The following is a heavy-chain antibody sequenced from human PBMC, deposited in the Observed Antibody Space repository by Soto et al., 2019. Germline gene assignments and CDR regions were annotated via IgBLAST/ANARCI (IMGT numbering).Heavy chain of an antibody. CDR2: ISNDGSNP. CDR3: AKDLSRYYYYGMDV. Sequence: GGSLRLSCAASGFTFSKYAMHWVRQARGTGLEWVAVISNDGSNPYYADSVKGRFTISGDNSKNTLYLQMNSLRAEDTAVYYCAKDLSRYYYYGMDVWGQGTTVTVSS. CDR1: GFTFSKYA. V-gene: IGHV3-30-3*01. J-gene: IGHJ6*02.